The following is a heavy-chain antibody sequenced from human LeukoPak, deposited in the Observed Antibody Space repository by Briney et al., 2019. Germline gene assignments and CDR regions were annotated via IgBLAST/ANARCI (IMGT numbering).Heavy chain of an antibody. J-gene: IGHJ4*02. D-gene: IGHD3-10*01. CDR1: GGSISSYY. V-gene: IGHV4-59*08. CDR2: ICYSGST. Sequence: SETLSLTCTVSGGSISSYYWSWIRQPPGKGLEWIGYICYSGSTNYNPSLKSRVTISVDTSKNQFSLKLSSVTAADTAVYYCARHSITMVRGVITLYYFDYWGQGTLVTVSS. CDR3: ARHSITMVRGVITLYYFDY.